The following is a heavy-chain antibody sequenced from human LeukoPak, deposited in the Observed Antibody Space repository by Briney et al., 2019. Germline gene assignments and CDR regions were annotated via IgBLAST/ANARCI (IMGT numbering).Heavy chain of an antibody. V-gene: IGHV4-34*01. CDR1: GGSFSGYY. J-gene: IGHJ5*02. Sequence: SETLSLTCAVYGGSFSGYYWSWIRQPPGKGLEWIGEINHSGSTNYNPSLKSRVTISVDTSKNQFSLKLSSVTAADTAVYYCARARSAWFDPWGQGTLVTVS. CDR3: ARARSAWFDP. CDR2: INHSGST. D-gene: IGHD6-25*01.